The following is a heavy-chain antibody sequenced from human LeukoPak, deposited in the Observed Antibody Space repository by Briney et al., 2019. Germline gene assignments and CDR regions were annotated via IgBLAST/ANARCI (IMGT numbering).Heavy chain of an antibody. D-gene: IGHD2-15*01. V-gene: IGHV3-48*02. Sequence: AGGSLRLSCAASGFTFSSYSMNWVRQAPGKGLEWVSYISSSSSTIYYADSVKGRFTISRDNAKSSLYLQMNSLRDADTAVYYCARDLSPGGAANGYWGQGTLVTVSS. CDR1: GFTFSSYS. CDR3: ARDLSPGGAANGY. J-gene: IGHJ4*02. CDR2: ISSSSSTI.